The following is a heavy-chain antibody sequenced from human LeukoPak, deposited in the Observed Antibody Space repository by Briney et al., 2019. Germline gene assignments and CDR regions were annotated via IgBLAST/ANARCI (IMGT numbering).Heavy chain of an antibody. CDR2: IYYSGST. CDR3: ARAGIAAAGTGYFDY. V-gene: IGHV4-59*01. J-gene: IGHJ4*02. Sequence: PSETLSLTCTVSGGSISSYYWSWIRQPAGKGLEWIGYIYYSGSTNYNPSLKSRVTISVDTSKNQFSLKLSSVTAADTAVYYCARAGIAAAGTGYFDYWGQGTLVTVSS. D-gene: IGHD6-13*01. CDR1: GGSISSYY.